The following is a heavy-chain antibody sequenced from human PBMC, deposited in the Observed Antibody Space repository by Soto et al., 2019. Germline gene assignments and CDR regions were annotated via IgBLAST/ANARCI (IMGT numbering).Heavy chain of an antibody. J-gene: IGHJ4*02. CDR3: ARDSRVYYGSGSSVDG. Sequence: QAHLVESGGGLVKPGGSLRLSCAASGFTFSDYYMSWIRQAPGKGLEWGSYISSSGNTVYYADSVEGRFTISRDNAQNSLYLQMNSLRAEDTAVYYCARDSRVYYGSGSSVDGWGQGTLVTVSS. D-gene: IGHD3-10*01. V-gene: IGHV3-11*01. CDR2: ISSSGNTV. CDR1: GFTFSDYY.